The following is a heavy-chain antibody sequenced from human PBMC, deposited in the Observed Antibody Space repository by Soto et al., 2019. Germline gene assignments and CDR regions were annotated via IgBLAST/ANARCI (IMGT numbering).Heavy chain of an antibody. Sequence: ASETLSLTCAVSGGSISSGGYSWSWIRQPPGKGLEWIGYIYHSGSTYYNPSLRSRVTISVDRSKNQFSLKLSSVTAADTAVYYCARVPDRWGQGTLVTVSS. D-gene: IGHD2-2*01. J-gene: IGHJ5*02. CDR3: ARVPDR. CDR2: IYHSGST. V-gene: IGHV4-30-2*01. CDR1: GGSISSGGYS.